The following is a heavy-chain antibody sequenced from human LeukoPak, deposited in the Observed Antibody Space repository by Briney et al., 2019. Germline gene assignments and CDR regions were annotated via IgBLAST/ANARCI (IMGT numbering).Heavy chain of an antibody. D-gene: IGHD1-7*01. J-gene: IGHJ4*02. Sequence: GGSLGLSCAASEFTVSSYYMTWVRQAPGKGLKWVSLIYTGGNTYYADSVKDRFTISRDISRNTLYLQMNSLRADDTAVYYCASCRWNYHYFQSWGQGTLVTVSS. CDR3: ASCRWNYHYFQS. CDR2: IYTGGNT. V-gene: IGHV3-66*01. CDR1: EFTVSSYY.